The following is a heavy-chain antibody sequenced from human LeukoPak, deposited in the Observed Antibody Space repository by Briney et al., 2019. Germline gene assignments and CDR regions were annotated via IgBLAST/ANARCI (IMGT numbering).Heavy chain of an antibody. J-gene: IGHJ4*02. V-gene: IGHV1-69*05. CDR3: ARQSRGYSYGGYDY. Sequence: SVKASCKASGGTFSSYAISWVRQAPGQGLEWMGGIIPIFGTANYAQKFQGRVTITTDESTSTAYMELSSLRSEDTAVYYCARQSRGYSYGGYDYWGQGTLVTVSS. CDR2: IIPIFGTA. D-gene: IGHD5-18*01. CDR1: GGTFSSYA.